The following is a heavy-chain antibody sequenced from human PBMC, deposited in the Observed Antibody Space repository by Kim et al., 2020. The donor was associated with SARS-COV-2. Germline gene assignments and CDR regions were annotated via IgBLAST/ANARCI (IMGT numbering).Heavy chain of an antibody. CDR2: INHSGST. CDR3: ASHRHPPYFDY. CDR1: GGSFSGYY. J-gene: IGHJ4*02. V-gene: IGHV4-34*01. Sequence: SETLSLTCAVYGGSFSGYYWSWIRQPPGKGLEWMGEINHSGSTNYNPSLKSRVTISVDTSKNQFSLKLSSVTAADTAVYYCASHRHPPYFDYWGQGTLVTVSS.